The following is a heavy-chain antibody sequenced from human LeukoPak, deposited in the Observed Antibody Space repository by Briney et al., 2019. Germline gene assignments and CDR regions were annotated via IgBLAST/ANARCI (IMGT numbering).Heavy chain of an antibody. Sequence: PSETLSLTCTVSGGSISSYYWSWIRQPPGKGLEWIGYIYYSGNTNYNPSLKSRVTISVDVSKNQFSLKLSSVTAADTAVYYCARHKRYYDFGRFDPWGQGTLVTVSS. CDR2: IYYSGNT. D-gene: IGHD3-3*01. J-gene: IGHJ5*02. V-gene: IGHV4-59*08. CDR1: GGSISSYY. CDR3: ARHKRYYDFGRFDP.